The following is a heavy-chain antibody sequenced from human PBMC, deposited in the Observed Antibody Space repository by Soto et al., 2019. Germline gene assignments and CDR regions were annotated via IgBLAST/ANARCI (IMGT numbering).Heavy chain of an antibody. CDR3: ANPDSELLWFGDYGGLGY. D-gene: IGHD3-10*01. V-gene: IGHV3-23*01. Sequence: EVQLLESGGGLVQPGGSLRLSCAASGFTFSSYAMSWVRQAPGKGLEWVSAISGSGGSTYYADSVKGRFTISRDNSKNTLYLQMNSLRAEDTAVYYCANPDSELLWFGDYGGLGYWGQGTLVTVSS. CDR2: ISGSGGST. J-gene: IGHJ4*02. CDR1: GFTFSSYA.